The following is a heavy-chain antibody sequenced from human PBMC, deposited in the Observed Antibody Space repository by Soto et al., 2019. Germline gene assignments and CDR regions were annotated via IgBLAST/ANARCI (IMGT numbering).Heavy chain of an antibody. V-gene: IGHV3-30*18. Sequence: QVQLVESGGGVVQPGRSLRLSCAASGFTFSSYGMHWVRQAPGKGLEWVAVISYDGSNKYYEDSVKGRFTISRDNSKNTLYLQMNSLRAEDTAVYYCAKEGGYYGSGSYSVGENYYGMDVWGQGTTVTVSS. CDR3: AKEGGYYGSGSYSVGENYYGMDV. CDR2: ISYDGSNK. CDR1: GFTFSSYG. J-gene: IGHJ6*02. D-gene: IGHD3-10*01.